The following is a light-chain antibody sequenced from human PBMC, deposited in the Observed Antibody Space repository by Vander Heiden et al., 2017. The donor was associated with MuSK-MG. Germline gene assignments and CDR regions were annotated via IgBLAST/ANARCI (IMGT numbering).Light chain of an antibody. CDR2: ETS. V-gene: IGKV1-5*01. J-gene: IGKJ1*01. CDR1: QSVSKW. Sequence: DIQLTQSPSTLSASIGDRVTITCRASQSVSKWLAWYQQIPGKAPKLLIYETSTLQSGVSSRFSGSGSGTEFTLTIDSLQPDDFATYYCHQDNNYGLTFGQGTKVDVK. CDR3: HQDNNYGLT.